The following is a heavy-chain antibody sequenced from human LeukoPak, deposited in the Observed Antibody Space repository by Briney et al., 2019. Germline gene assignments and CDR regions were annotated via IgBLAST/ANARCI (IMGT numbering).Heavy chain of an antibody. J-gene: IGHJ5*02. V-gene: IGHV4-34*01. CDR2: INHSGST. CDR1: GGSISSYY. CDR3: ARLGYDYVWGSYRYNWFDP. Sequence: SETLSLTCTVSGGSISSYYWSWIRQPPGKGLEWIGEINHSGSTNYNPSLKSRVTISVDTSKNQFSLKLSSVTAADTAVYYCARLGYDYVWGSYRYNWFDPWGQGTLVTVSS. D-gene: IGHD3-16*02.